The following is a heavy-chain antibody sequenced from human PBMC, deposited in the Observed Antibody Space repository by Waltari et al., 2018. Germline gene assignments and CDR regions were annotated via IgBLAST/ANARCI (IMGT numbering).Heavy chain of an antibody. J-gene: IGHJ4*02. CDR3: ARDAGDKGY. D-gene: IGHD3-9*01. CDR1: VGSISSGSYY. CDR2: IYTSGST. V-gene: IGHV4-61*09. Sequence: QVQLQESGPGLVKPSQTLSLTCTVSVGSISSGSYYWGWIRQPAGKGLEWIGYIYTSGSTNYNPSLKSRVTISVDTSKNQFSLKLSSGAAADAAVYYCARDAGDKGYWGQGTLVTVSS.